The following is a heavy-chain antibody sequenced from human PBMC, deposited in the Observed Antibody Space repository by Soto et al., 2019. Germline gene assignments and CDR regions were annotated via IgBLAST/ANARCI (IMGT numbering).Heavy chain of an antibody. V-gene: IGHV3-30*18. CDR1: GFTFSSYG. Sequence: GALRLSCAASGFTFSSYGMHWVRQAPGKGLEWVAVISYDGSNKYYADSVKGRFTVSRDKSKNTLYLQVNSLRAEDTAVYYCAKDKVPVVVTAPIDYWGQGTLVTVSS. J-gene: IGHJ4*02. D-gene: IGHD2-21*02. CDR2: ISYDGSNK. CDR3: AKDKVPVVVTAPIDY.